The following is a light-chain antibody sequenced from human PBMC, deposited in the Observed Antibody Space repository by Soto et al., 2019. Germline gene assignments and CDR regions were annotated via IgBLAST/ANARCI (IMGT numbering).Light chain of an antibody. Sequence: QSVLTQPPSVSGAPGQRVTISCTGSSSNIGAGYDVHWYQQLPGTAPKLLIYGNSNRPSGVPYRFSGSKSGTSASLAITGLQDEDEADYYCQSYDSSLSGYVFGTGTKLTVL. CDR2: GNS. CDR3: QSYDSSLSGYV. CDR1: SSNIGAGYD. V-gene: IGLV1-40*01. J-gene: IGLJ1*01.